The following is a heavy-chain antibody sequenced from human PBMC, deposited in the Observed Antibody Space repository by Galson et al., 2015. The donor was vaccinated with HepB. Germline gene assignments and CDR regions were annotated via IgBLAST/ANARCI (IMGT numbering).Heavy chain of an antibody. J-gene: IGHJ2*01. CDR1: GYTFTSYA. D-gene: IGHD3-22*01. Sequence: SVKVSCKASGYTFTSYAMHWVRQAPGQRLEWMGWINAGNGNAKYSQKFQGRVTITGDTSASTAYMELSSLRSEDTAVYYCARVGYDSSGYYYDWYFDLWGRGTLVTVSS. CDR3: ARVGYDSSGYYYDWYFDL. V-gene: IGHV1-3*01. CDR2: INAGNGNA.